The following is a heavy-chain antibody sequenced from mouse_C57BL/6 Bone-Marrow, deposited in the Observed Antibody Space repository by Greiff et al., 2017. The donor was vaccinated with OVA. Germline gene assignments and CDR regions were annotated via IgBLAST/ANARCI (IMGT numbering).Heavy chain of an antibody. CDR2: IYPGDGDT. CDR1: GYAFSSSW. J-gene: IGHJ2*01. D-gene: IGHD2-3*01. V-gene: IGHV1-82*01. Sequence: VQLQQSGPELVKPGASVKISCTASGYAFSSSWMNWVKQRPGKGLEWIGRIYPGDGDTNYNGKFKGKATLTADKSSSTAYMQLSSLTSEDSAVYFCARHEDGYYASYFDYWGQGTTLTVSS. CDR3: ARHEDGYYASYFDY.